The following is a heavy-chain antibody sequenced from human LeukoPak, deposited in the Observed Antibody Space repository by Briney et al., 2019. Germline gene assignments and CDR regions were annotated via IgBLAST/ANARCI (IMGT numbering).Heavy chain of an antibody. V-gene: IGHV3-11*01. D-gene: IGHD5-24*01. CDR2: ISSSGSNI. CDR1: GFTFSDYY. CDR3: ASRDCYNFDY. J-gene: IGHJ4*02. Sequence: GGSLRLSCAASGFTFSDYYMSWIRQAPGKGLEWVSYISSSGSNIYYADSGKGRFTISRDNAKNSLYLKMNSLRADETAVYYCASRDCYNFDYWGQGTLVTVSS.